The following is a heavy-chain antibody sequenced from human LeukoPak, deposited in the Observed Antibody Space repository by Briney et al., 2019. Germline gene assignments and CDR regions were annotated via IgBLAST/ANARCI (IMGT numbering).Heavy chain of an antibody. CDR3: ASRPYYYDSSGYLYAFDI. Sequence: SVKVSCKASGGTFSSYAISWVRQAPGQGLEWMGEIIPIFGTANYAQKFQGRVTITADESTSTAYMELSSLRAEDTAVYYCASRPYYYDSSGYLYAFDIWGQGTMVTVSS. D-gene: IGHD3-22*01. V-gene: IGHV1-69*13. J-gene: IGHJ3*02. CDR2: IIPIFGTA. CDR1: GGTFSSYA.